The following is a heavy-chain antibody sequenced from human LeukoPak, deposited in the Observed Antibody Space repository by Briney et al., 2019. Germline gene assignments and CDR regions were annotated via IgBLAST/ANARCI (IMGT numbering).Heavy chain of an antibody. CDR2: INPSGGST. D-gene: IGHD4-17*01. CDR1: GYTFTSYA. V-gene: IGHV1-46*01. J-gene: IGHJ5*02. CDR3: HLPTVTTRWFDP. Sequence: ASVKVSCKASGYTFTSYAMNWVRQAPGQGLEWMGIINPSGGSTSYAQKFQGRVTMTRDTSTSTVYMELSSLRSEDTAVYYCHLPTVTTRWFDPWGQGTLVTVSS.